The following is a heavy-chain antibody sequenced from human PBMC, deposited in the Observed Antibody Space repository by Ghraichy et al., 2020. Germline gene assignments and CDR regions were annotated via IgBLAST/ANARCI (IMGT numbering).Heavy chain of an antibody. CDR2: IYWDDDK. Sequence: SGPTLVKPTQTLTLTCTFSGFSLSTSGVGVGWIRQPPGKALEWLALIYWDDDKRYSPSLKSRLTITKDTSKNQVVLTMTNMDPVDTATYYCAHRVLSDYGDPNCPFDYWGQGTLVTVSS. CDR1: GFSLSTSGVG. J-gene: IGHJ4*02. CDR3: AHRVLSDYGDPNCPFDY. D-gene: IGHD4-17*01. V-gene: IGHV2-5*02.